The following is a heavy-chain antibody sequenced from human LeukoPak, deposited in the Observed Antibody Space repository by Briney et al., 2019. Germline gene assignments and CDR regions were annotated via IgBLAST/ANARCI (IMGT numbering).Heavy chain of an antibody. J-gene: IGHJ4*02. D-gene: IGHD2-21*01. CDR2: IWYDGSDK. CDR3: AKDFRIGYSAHFDY. V-gene: IGHV3-33*06. CDR1: GFTFSGYG. Sequence: PGGSLRLSCATSGFTFSGYGMHWVRQAPGKGLEWVAVIWYDGSDKYYADSVKGRFTISRDNSKNTLYLQMDSLRGEDTAVYYCAKDFRIGYSAHFDYWGQGALVTVSS.